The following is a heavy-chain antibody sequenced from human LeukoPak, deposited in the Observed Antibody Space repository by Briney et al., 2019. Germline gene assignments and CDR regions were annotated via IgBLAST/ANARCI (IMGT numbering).Heavy chain of an antibody. CDR2: INHSGST. Sequence: SETLSLTCAVYGGSFSGYYWSWIRQPPGKGLEWIGEINHSGSTNYNPSLKSRVTISVDTSKNQFSLKLSSVTAADTAVYYCARVVSSWFYYYYMDIWGKGTTVTVSS. J-gene: IGHJ6*03. CDR1: GGSFSGYY. CDR3: ARVVSSWFYYYYMDI. D-gene: IGHD6-13*01. V-gene: IGHV4-34*01.